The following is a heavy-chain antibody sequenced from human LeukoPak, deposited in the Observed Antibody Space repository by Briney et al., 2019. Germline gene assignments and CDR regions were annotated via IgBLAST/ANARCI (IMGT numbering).Heavy chain of an antibody. CDR3: ARDGSWGDHQFYFYMDV. J-gene: IGHJ6*03. Sequence: GGSLRLSCEASGFTFGSFGMSWVRQAPGKGLEWGSGISGSGHYTYQADSVKRRFTISRDNSKSTLYIQMNSLRGDDTAVYYCARDGSWGDHQFYFYMDVWGKGTTVTVSS. D-gene: IGHD2/OR15-2a*01. CDR1: GFTFGSFG. V-gene: IGHV3-23*01. CDR2: ISGSGHYT.